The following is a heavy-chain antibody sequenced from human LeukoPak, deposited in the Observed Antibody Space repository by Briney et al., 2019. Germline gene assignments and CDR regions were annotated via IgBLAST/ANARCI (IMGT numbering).Heavy chain of an antibody. Sequence: GGALKLSCSSSGITLRNFWISWGPQAPGKGLEMGARLRGSGGGTNYADSVKGRFTISRDNAKNTLYLQMNSLRAEDTAVYFCAKRGVVIRVILVGFHKEASYFDSWGQGALVTVSS. CDR3: AKRGVVIRVILVGFHKEASYFDS. CDR1: GITLRNFW. V-gene: IGHV3-23*01. J-gene: IGHJ4*02. CDR2: LRGSGGGT. D-gene: IGHD3-10*01.